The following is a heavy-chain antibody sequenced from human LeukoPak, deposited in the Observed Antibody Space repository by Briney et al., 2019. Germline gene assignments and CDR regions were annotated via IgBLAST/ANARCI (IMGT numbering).Heavy chain of an antibody. CDR2: IYYSGST. V-gene: IGHV4-39*07. CDR1: GGSISSSSYY. J-gene: IGHJ5*02. CDR3: AREGYDFWSGAP. D-gene: IGHD3-3*01. Sequence: SETLSLTCTVSGGSISSSSYYWGWIRQPPGKGLEWIGSIYYSGSTYYNPSLKSRVTISVDRSKNQFSLKLSSVTAADTAVYYCAREGYDFWSGAPWGQGTLVTVSS.